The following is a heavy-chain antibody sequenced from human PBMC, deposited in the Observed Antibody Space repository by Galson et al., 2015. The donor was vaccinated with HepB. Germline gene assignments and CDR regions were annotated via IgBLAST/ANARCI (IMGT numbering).Heavy chain of an antibody. CDR3: ARGHYDMDV. CDR1: GFTFSSYG. Sequence: SLRLSCAASGFTFSSYGMSWVRQAPGKGLEWVASINQPGTVKYYVDSVRGRFTISRDNPNNSLYLQMNSLRGEDTAVYYCARGHYDMDVWGQGATVTVSS. V-gene: IGHV3-7*04. J-gene: IGHJ6*02. CDR2: INQPGTVK.